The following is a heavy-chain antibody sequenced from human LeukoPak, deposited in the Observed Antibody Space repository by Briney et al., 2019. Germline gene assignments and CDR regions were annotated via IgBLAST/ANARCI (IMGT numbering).Heavy chain of an antibody. Sequence: GGSLRLSCAASGFTFSSYSMHWVRQAPGKGLEWVAVISYDGSNKYYADSVKGRFTISRDNSKNTLYLQMNSLRAEDTAVYYCAKDWTTGAFDIWGQGTMVTVSS. CDR1: GFTFSSYS. CDR2: ISYDGSNK. J-gene: IGHJ3*02. D-gene: IGHD3/OR15-3a*01. CDR3: AKDWTTGAFDI. V-gene: IGHV3-30*18.